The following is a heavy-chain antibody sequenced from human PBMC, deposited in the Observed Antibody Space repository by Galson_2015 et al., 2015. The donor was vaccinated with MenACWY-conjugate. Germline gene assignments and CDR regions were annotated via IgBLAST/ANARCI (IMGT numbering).Heavy chain of an antibody. D-gene: IGHD6-13*01. J-gene: IGHJ5*02. CDR3: VRRQYKAAAAAFDP. V-gene: IGHV5-51*01. Sequence: QSGAEVKKPGESLKISCQGSGYTFSTYWIGWVRQMPGKGLEWMGLIWPGDAGVKYSPSFQGQVTISVDKSISNAYLEWSSLKASDTAMYYCVRRQYKAAAAAFDPWGQGTLVTVSS. CDR2: IWPGDAGV. CDR1: GYTFSTYW.